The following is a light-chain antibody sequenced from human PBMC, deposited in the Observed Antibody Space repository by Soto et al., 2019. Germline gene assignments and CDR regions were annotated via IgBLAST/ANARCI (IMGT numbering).Light chain of an antibody. CDR1: SSDVGGYNH. CDR2: EVR. CDR3: CSYTSSSIRV. J-gene: IGLJ3*02. V-gene: IGLV2-14*01. Sequence: QSALTQPASGSGSPGQSITISCTGTSSDVGGYNHVSWYQQHPGKAPKLIIYEVRNRPSGVSNRLSGSKSGNTASLTISGLQADDEADYYCCSYTSSSIRVFGGGTKLTVL.